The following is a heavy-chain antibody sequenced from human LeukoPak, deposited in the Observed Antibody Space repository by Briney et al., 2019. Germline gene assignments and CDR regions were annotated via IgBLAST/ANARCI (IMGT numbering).Heavy chain of an antibody. J-gene: IGHJ4*02. V-gene: IGHV4-61*01. CDR1: GGSVGSGSYY. D-gene: IGHD5-18*01. CDR3: ARVPRYSYAPLGGY. Sequence: RTSETLSLTCTVSGGSVGSGSYYWSWIRQPPGKGLEWIGYIYYSGSTNYNPSLKSRVTISVDTSKNQFSLKLSSVTAADTAVYYCARVPRYSYAPLGGYWGQGTLVTVSS. CDR2: IYYSGST.